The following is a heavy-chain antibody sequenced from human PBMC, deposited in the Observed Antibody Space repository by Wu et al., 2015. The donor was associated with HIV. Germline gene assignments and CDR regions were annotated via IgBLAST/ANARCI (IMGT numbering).Heavy chain of an antibody. CDR1: GYTFTSYG. CDR3: ARHDYGSGSYYIHDY. J-gene: IGHJ4*02. Sequence: QVQLVQSGAEVKKPGASVKVSCKGSGYTFTSYGISWVRQAPGQGLEWMGWISVYNGNTNYVQKLQGRVTMTTDTSTSTAYMELRSLRSDDTAVYYCARHDYGSGSYYIHDYWGQGTLVTVSS. V-gene: IGHV1-18*01. D-gene: IGHD3-10*01. CDR2: ISVYNGNT.